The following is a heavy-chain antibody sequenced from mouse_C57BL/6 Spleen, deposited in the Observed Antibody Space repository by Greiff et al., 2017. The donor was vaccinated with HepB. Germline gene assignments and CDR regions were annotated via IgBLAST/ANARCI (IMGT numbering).Heavy chain of an antibody. J-gene: IGHJ4*01. Sequence: EVKLVESGPGLVKPSQSLSLTCSVTGYSITSGYYWNWIRQFPGNKLEWMGYISYDGSNNYNPSLKNRISITRDTSKNQFFLKLNSVTTEDTATYYCARAPDLLYGYYAMDYWGQGTSVTVSS. CDR1: GYSITSGYY. V-gene: IGHV3-6*01. CDR2: ISYDGSN. CDR3: ARAPDLLYGYYAMDY. D-gene: IGHD2-1*01.